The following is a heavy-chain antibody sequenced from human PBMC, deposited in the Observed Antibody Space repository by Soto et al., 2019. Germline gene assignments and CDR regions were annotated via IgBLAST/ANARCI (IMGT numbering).Heavy chain of an antibody. J-gene: IGHJ6*03. CDR1: GFTFSSYA. CDR2: ISGSGDTT. Sequence: EVQLLESGGGLVQPGGSLRLSCAASGFTFSSYAMSWVRQAPGKGLEWVSVISGSGDTTNYGDSVKDRFTISRDNSKNSLYLQMNSLRVEDTAIYYCAKSSSWAHYYYMDVWGKGTTVTVSS. V-gene: IGHV3-23*01. D-gene: IGHD2-2*01. CDR3: AKSSSWAHYYYMDV.